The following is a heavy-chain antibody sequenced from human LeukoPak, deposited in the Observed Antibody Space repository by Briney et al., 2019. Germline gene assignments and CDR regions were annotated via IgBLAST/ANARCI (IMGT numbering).Heavy chain of an antibody. CDR3: ARVFPAPDAFDI. CDR1: GGSISSGGYY. D-gene: IGHD6-25*01. V-gene: IGHV4-39*07. Sequence: SETLSLTCTVSGGSISSGGYYWSWIRQHPGKGLEWIGSIYYSGSTYYNPSLKSRVTISVDTSKNQFSLKLSSVTAADTAVYYCARVFPAPDAFDIWGQGTMVTVSS. J-gene: IGHJ3*02. CDR2: IYYSGST.